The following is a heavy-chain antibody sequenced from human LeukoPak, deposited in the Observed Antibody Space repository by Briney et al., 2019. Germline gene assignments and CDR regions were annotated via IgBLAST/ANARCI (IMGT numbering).Heavy chain of an antibody. J-gene: IGHJ6*02. Sequence: ASVKVSCKASGGTFSSYTISWVRQAPGQGLEWMGRIIPILGIGNYAQKFQDRVTITADKSTSTAYMELSSLRSEDTAVYYCARDRVGADYGMDVWGQGTTVTVSS. D-gene: IGHD1-26*01. CDR3: ARDRVGADYGMDV. V-gene: IGHV1-69*04. CDR2: IIPILGIG. CDR1: GGTFSSYT.